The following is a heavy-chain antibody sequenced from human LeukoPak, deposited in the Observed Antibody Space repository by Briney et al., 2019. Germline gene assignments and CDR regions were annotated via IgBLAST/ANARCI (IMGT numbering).Heavy chain of an antibody. CDR3: ARAKDIVVVVAARGAFDI. J-gene: IGHJ3*02. V-gene: IGHV3-20*04. CDR2: INWNGGST. D-gene: IGHD2-15*01. Sequence: GGSLRLSCAASGFTFDDYGMSWVRQAPGKGLEWVSGINWNGGSTGYADSVKGRFTISRDNAKNSLYLQMNSLRAEDTALYYCARAKDIVVVVAARGAFDIWGQGTMVTVSS. CDR1: GFTFDDYG.